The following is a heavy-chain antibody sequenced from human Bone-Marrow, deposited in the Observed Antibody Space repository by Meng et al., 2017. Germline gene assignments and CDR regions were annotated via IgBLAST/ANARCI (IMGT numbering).Heavy chain of an antibody. CDR2: INPKSGDT. D-gene: IGHD6-13*01. Sequence: QGQLVQSGAEVKKPWAPVKVSCKASGYTFPDYWLHWVRRAPGQGLEWMGRINPKSGDTHYAQRFQGRVTMTGDTSISTAYMELSGLRSDDTAMYYCARDEDISAAGKLFGDYWGQGTLVTVSS. J-gene: IGHJ4*02. V-gene: IGHV1-2*06. CDR3: ARDEDISAAGKLFGDY. CDR1: GYTFPDYW.